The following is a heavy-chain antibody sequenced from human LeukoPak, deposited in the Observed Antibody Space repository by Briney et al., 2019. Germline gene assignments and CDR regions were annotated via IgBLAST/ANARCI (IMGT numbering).Heavy chain of an antibody. J-gene: IGHJ1*01. D-gene: IGHD4/OR15-4a*01. CDR1: GFTFHDFE. CDR3: ATKVPGSPLFPP. CDR2: VSGSGNEI. Sequence: GGSLRLSCAASGFTFHDFEMNWVRQAPGKGLEWVSYVSGSGNEIHYGDSVKGRFTISRDNAKSSLYLQMNSLRAEDTAIYYCATKVPGSPLFPPRGQGPLVTVSS. V-gene: IGHV3-48*03.